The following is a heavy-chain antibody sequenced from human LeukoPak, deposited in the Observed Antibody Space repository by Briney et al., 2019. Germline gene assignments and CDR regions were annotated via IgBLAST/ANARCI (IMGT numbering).Heavy chain of an antibody. CDR3: ARRFGDLNDDTFDN. D-gene: IGHD3-10*01. V-gene: IGHV4-4*07. CDR2: ISTSGST. J-gene: IGHJ3*02. Sequence: PSETLSLTCTVSGGSITNHLWNWIRQPAGKGLEWIGRISTSGSTNYNPSLSSRVTMSLDTSKNQFSLRLSSVTAADTAVYYCARRFGDLNDDTFDNWGQGTMVTVSS. CDR1: GGSITNHL.